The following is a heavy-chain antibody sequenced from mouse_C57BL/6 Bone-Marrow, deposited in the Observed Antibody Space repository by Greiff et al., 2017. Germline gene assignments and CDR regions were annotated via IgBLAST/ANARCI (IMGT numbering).Heavy chain of an antibody. V-gene: IGHV5-6*01. J-gene: IGHJ2*01. CDR3: ARPGRGFDY. CDR2: ISSGGSYT. CDR1: GFTFSSYG. D-gene: IGHD3-3*01. Sequence: EVQLVESGGDLVKPGGSLKLSCAASGFTFSSYGMSWVRQTPDKRLEWVATISSGGSYTYYPDSVKGRFTISRDNAKNTLYLQMSSLKSEATAMYYCARPGRGFDYWGQGTTLTVSS.